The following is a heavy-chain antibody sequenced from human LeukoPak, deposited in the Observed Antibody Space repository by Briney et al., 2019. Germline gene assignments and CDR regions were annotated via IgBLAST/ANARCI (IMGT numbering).Heavy chain of an antibody. CDR1: GYTFINYA. J-gene: IGHJ6*02. V-gene: IGHV1-3*01. Sequence: ASVKVSCKASGYTFINYAINWGRQAPGQRLEWMGWINAGNGNTKYSQKFQGRVTITADKSTSTAYMELSSLRSEDTAVYYCAIGAAAGYYYYGMDVWGQGTTVTVSS. D-gene: IGHD6-13*01. CDR3: AIGAAAGYYYYGMDV. CDR2: INAGNGNT.